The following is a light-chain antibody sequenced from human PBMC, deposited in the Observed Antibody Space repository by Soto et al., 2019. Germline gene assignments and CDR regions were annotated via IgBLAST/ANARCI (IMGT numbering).Light chain of an antibody. Sequence: DIVLTQSPGTLSLSPGESAALSCRASQSVTSDYLVWYRQKPGQAPRLLIYAVSSRAAGIPDRFSGSGSGTVFTLTIARLEPEDSAVYYCQQHSGSPWTFGQGTRGEV. CDR1: QSVTSDY. J-gene: IGKJ1*01. CDR3: QQHSGSPWT. V-gene: IGKV3-20*01. CDR2: AVS.